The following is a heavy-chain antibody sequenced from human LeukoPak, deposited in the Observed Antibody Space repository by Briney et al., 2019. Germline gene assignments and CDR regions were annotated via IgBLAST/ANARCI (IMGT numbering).Heavy chain of an antibody. Sequence: GGSLRLSCAVSGFTFSDSHMSWIRQAPGKGLEWVSYISSSGSTIYDADSVKGRFTISRDNAKNSLYLQMNSLRAEDTAVYYCARDPQRSEGYNYDYWGQGTLITVSS. CDR1: GFTFSDSH. V-gene: IGHV3-11*04. CDR3: ARDPQRSEGYNYDY. J-gene: IGHJ4*02. D-gene: IGHD5-24*01. CDR2: ISSSGSTI.